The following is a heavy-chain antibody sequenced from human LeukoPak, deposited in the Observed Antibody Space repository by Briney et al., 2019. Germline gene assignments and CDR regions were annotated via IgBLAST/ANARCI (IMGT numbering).Heavy chain of an antibody. Sequence: PGGSLRLSWAASGFTFSTYWMSWVRQAPGKGLEWVGNIKEDGSDKYYGDSVKGRFTISRDNAKNSLYLQMNSLRAEDTAVYYCARDAPGYGGYGDWGQGILVTVSS. CDR2: IKEDGSDK. CDR1: GFTFSTYW. V-gene: IGHV3-7*01. D-gene: IGHD5-12*01. CDR3: ARDAPGYGGYGD. J-gene: IGHJ4*02.